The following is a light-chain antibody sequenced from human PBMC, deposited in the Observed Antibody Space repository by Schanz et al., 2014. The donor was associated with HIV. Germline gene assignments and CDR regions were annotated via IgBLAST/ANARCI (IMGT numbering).Light chain of an antibody. CDR3: SSFGGSNNFVI. V-gene: IGLV1-40*01. Sequence: QSVLTQPPSVSGAPGQGVTISCTGSNSNIGATSHVHWYQQVTGAAPKFLISTDGGRPSGVPDRFSVSTSGNTAFLTVSGLQAEDEADYYCSSFGGSNNFVIFGGGTKLTVL. J-gene: IGLJ2*01. CDR1: NSNIGATSH. CDR2: TDG.